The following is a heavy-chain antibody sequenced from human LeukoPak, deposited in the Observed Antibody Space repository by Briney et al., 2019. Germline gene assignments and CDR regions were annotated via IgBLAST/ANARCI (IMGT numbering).Heavy chain of an antibody. D-gene: IGHD2-2*01. CDR3: ASLDIHPMQGMGGDY. V-gene: IGHV1-69*04. CDR2: IIPILGIA. J-gene: IGHJ4*02. Sequence: GASVKVSCKASGGTFSSYAISWVRQAPGQGLEWMGRIIPILGIANYAQKFQGRVTITADKSTSTAYMELSSLRSEDTAVYYCASLDIHPMQGMGGDYWGQGTLVTVSS. CDR1: GGTFSSYA.